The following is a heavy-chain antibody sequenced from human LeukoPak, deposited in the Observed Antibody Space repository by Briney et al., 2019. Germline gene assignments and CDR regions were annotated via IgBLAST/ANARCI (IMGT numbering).Heavy chain of an antibody. CDR2: IYYSGST. CDR1: GGSISSGGYY. Sequence: SQTLSLACTVSGGSISSGGYYWSWIRQHPGKGLEWIGYIYYSGSTYYNPSLKSRVTISVDTSKNQFSLKLSSVTAADTAVYYCAECRDGYKFDYWGQGTLVTVSS. CDR3: AECRDGYKFDY. V-gene: IGHV4-31*03. J-gene: IGHJ4*02. D-gene: IGHD5-24*01.